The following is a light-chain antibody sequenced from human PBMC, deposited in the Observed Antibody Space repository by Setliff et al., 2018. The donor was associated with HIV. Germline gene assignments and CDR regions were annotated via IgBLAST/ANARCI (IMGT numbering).Light chain of an antibody. CDR2: EVF. CDR3: SSYTSSGSLDYV. Sequence: QSALAQPASVSASPGRSITISCTGTSSDVGGYNHVSWYQQHPGNAPKLMLYEVFNRPSGVSYRFSGSKSGNTASLTISGLQAEDEGDYYCSSYTSSGSLDYVFGTGTKVTVL. CDR1: SSDVGGYNH. J-gene: IGLJ1*01. V-gene: IGLV2-14*01.